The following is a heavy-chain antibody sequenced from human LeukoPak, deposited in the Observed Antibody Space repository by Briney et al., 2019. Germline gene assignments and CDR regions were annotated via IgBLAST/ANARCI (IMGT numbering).Heavy chain of an antibody. CDR1: GGSISSGGYY. D-gene: IGHD3-10*02. CDR2: IYYSGST. CDR3: ARHYVRTYYFDY. V-gene: IGHV4-31*03. Sequence: PSETLSLTCTVSGGSISSGGYYWSWIRQHPGKGLEWIGYIYYSGSTYYNPSLKSRVTISVDTSKNQFSLKLSSVTAADTAVYYCARHYVRTYYFDYWGQGTLVTVSS. J-gene: IGHJ4*02.